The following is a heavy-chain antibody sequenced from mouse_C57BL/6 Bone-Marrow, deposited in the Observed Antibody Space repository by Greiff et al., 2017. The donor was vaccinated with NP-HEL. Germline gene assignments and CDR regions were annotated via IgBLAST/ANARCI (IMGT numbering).Heavy chain of an antibody. D-gene: IGHD1-1*01. V-gene: IGHV1-62-2*01. Sequence: VQLQQSGAEPVKPGASVKLSCKASGYTFTEYTIHWVKQRSGQGLEWIGWFYPGSGSIKYNEKFKDKATLTADKSSSTVYMDLSRLPSDDSAVYFCARHGYYFGSSYGYFDVWGTGPTVTVSS. CDR1: GYTFTEYT. CDR2: FYPGSGSI. CDR3: ARHGYYFGSSYGYFDV. J-gene: IGHJ1*03.